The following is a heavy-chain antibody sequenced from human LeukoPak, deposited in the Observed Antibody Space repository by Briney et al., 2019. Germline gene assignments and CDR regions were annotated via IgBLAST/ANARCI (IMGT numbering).Heavy chain of an antibody. V-gene: IGHV1-46*01. CDR2: INPSGGST. CDR3: ARDASPDYDFWSGYYPTRGGFDP. D-gene: IGHD3-3*01. CDR1: GYTFTSYY. Sequence: GASVTVSCKASGYTFTSYYMHWVRQAPGQGLEWMGIINPSGGSTSYAQKFQGRVTMTRDTSTSTVYMELSSLRSEDTAVYYCARDASPDYDFWSGYYPTRGGFDPWGQGTLVTVSS. J-gene: IGHJ5*02.